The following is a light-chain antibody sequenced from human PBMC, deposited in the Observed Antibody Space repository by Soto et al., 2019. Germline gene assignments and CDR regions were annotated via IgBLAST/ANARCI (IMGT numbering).Light chain of an antibody. V-gene: IGLV2-14*01. J-gene: IGLJ3*02. CDR3: SSYTSSSPRV. Sequence: QSALTQPASVSGSPGQSITISCTGTSSDVGGYNYVSWYQQHPGKAPKLMIYEVSNRPSGVSNRFSGSKSGNTASLTISGLHAEDAADYYCSSYTSSSPRVFGAGTKVTVL. CDR1: SSDVGGYNY. CDR2: EVS.